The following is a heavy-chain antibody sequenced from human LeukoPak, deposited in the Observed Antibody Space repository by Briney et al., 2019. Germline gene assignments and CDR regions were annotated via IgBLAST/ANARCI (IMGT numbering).Heavy chain of an antibody. CDR2: IYYSGST. CDR1: GGSISSYY. Sequence: PSETLSLTWTASGGSISSYYWSWIRQPPGKGVEWIGYIYYSGSTNYNPSLKSRVTISVDTSKSQFSLKLRSVTAADTAVYYSARDHSGTNYLTDWGQGTLVTVSS. CDR3: ARDHSGTNYLTD. D-gene: IGHD4/OR15-4a*01. V-gene: IGHV4-59*01. J-gene: IGHJ4*02.